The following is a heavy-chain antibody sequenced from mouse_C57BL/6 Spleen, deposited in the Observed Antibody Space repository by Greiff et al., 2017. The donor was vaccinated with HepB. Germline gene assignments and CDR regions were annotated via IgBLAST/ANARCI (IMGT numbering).Heavy chain of an antibody. CDR3: ARPNTTGCFDV. D-gene: IGHD1-1*01. V-gene: IGHV5-17*01. Sequence: DVMLVESGGGLVKPGGSLKLSCAASGFTFSDYGMHWVRQAPEKGLEWVAYISSGSSTIYYADTVKGRFTISRDNAKNTLFLQMTSLRSEDTAMYYCARPNTTGCFDVWGTGTTVTVSS. CDR2: ISSGSSTI. CDR1: GFTFSDYG. J-gene: IGHJ1*03.